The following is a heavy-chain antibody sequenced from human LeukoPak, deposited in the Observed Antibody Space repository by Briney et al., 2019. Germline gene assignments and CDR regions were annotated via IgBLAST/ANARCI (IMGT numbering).Heavy chain of an antibody. CDR1: GGTLNNYA. D-gene: IGHD2-15*01. CDR3: ARGSLDVVVVAATRGYYCYMDV. J-gene: IGHJ6*03. V-gene: IGHV1-69*13. CDR2: IIPIFGSS. Sequence: SVTVSFKASGGTLNNYAINWVRQAPGQGIEWMGGIIPIFGSSNYPQKFQGRVTITADEYTSTAYMELSSLRSEDTAVYYCARGSLDVVVVAATRGYYCYMDVWGKGTTVTISS.